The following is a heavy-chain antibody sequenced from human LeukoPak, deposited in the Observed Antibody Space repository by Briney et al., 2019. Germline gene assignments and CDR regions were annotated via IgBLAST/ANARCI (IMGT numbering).Heavy chain of an antibody. CDR3: ARARTMITFGGVRHAFDI. CDR1: GGTFSGYA. D-gene: IGHD3-16*01. CDR2: IIPLLGVT. J-gene: IGHJ3*02. Sequence: SVKVSCKASGGTFSGYAFNWVRQAPGQGLEWVGRIIPLLGVTNHAQKLQGRVTVIADPATNTAYMELSSLIPDDTAVYYCARARTMITFGGVRHAFDIWGQGTLVTVSS. V-gene: IGHV1-69*04.